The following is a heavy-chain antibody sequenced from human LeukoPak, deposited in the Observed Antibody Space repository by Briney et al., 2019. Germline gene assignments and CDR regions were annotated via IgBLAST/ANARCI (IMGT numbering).Heavy chain of an antibody. CDR1: RFTFMNYA. V-gene: IGHV3-23*01. CDR3: AVYFDGGWFDP. Sequence: PGGSLRLSCAASRFTFMNYAMSWVRQAPGKGLEWVSVISGGGTSTYYADSVKGRFTISRDNSKNTLYLQMNTLRAEDTAVYYCAVYFDGGWFDPWGQGTLVTVSS. CDR2: ISGGGTST. D-gene: IGHD3-16*01. J-gene: IGHJ5*02.